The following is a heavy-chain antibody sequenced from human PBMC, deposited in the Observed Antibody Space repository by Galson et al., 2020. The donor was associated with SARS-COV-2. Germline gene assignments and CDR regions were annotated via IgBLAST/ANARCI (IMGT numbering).Heavy chain of an antibody. CDR1: GFTFDDYA. D-gene: IGHD2-15*01. V-gene: IGHV3-9*01. J-gene: IGHJ6*02. CDR2: ISWNSGSI. CDR3: AKDIGYCSGGSCYGRYYYGMDV. Sequence: GGSLRLSCAASGFTFDDYAMHWVRQAPGKGLEWVSGISWNSGSIGYADSVKGRFTISRDNAKNSLYLQMNSLRAEDTALYYCAKDIGYCSGGSCYGRYYYGMDVWGQGTTVTVSS.